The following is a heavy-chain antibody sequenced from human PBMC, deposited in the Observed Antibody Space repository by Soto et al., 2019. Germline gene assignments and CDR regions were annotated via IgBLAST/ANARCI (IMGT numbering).Heavy chain of an antibody. CDR2: ISGSGGST. CDR1: GFTFSRYA. D-gene: IGHD3-3*01. J-gene: IGHJ5*02. Sequence: GGSLRLSCAASGFTFSRYAMSWVRQAPGKGLQWVSAISGSGGSTYYADSVKGRFTISRDNSKNTLYLQMNSLRAEDTAVYYCAKCRCRLFWSDYLAYNWFDPWGQGTLVTSPQ. CDR3: AKCRCRLFWSDYLAYNWFDP. V-gene: IGHV3-23*01.